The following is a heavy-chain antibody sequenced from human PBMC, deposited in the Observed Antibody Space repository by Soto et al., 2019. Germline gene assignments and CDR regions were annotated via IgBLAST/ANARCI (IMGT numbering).Heavy chain of an antibody. D-gene: IGHD3-10*01. J-gene: IGHJ4*01. CDR1: GFTFGSYG. Sequence: GGPGRSPGAASGFTFGSYGMSWVGKAPGKGWGGWATLKMDASEQKYVDSVKGRFTMSRANAKNSLYLKMDTRRAEKPACYYCARDSGYGSGASVNHYLDYWGHGTLVTVSS. V-gene: IGHV3-7*01. CDR2: LKMDASEQ. CDR3: ARDSGYGSGASVNHYLDY.